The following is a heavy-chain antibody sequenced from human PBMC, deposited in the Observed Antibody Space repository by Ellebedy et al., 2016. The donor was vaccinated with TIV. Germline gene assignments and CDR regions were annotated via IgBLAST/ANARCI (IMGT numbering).Heavy chain of an antibody. Sequence: AASVKVSCKVSGYTLTELSMHWVRQAPGKGLEWMGGFDPEDDKTIYAEKFNGRVTMTEDTSTDTAYMELSSLRSEDTAVYYCSTEKYSYGFGPNWFDPWGQGTLVTVSS. V-gene: IGHV1-24*01. D-gene: IGHD5-18*01. CDR2: FDPEDDKT. J-gene: IGHJ5*02. CDR3: STEKYSYGFGPNWFDP. CDR1: GYTLTELS.